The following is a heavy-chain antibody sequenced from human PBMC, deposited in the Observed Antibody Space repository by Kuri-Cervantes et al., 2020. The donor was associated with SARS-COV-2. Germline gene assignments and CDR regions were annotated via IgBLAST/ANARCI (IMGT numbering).Heavy chain of an antibody. J-gene: IGHJ4*02. D-gene: IGHD3-22*01. CDR1: GYTFTGYY. V-gene: IGHV1-2*02. CDR2: INPNSGGT. CDR3: ARELRNGYYYDSSGYYQHAYFDY. Sequence: ASVKVSCKASGYTFTGYYMHWVRQAPGQGLEWMGWINPNSGGTNYAQKFQGRVTMTRDTSISTAYMELSRLRSDDTAVYYCARELRNGYYYDSSGYYQHAYFDYWGQGTLVTVSS.